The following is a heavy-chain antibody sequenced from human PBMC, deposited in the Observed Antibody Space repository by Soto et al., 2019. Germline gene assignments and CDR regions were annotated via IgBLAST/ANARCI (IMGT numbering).Heavy chain of an antibody. Sequence: ASVTVSWQAAGYGFTSYGISWVRQAPGQGLEWMGWISAYNGNTNYAQKLQGRVTMTTDTSTSTAYMELRSLRSDDTAVYYCAREGSGYTNWFDPWGQGTLVTSPQ. CDR1: GYGFTSYG. CDR2: ISAYNGNT. J-gene: IGHJ5*02. D-gene: IGHD3-22*01. V-gene: IGHV1-18*01. CDR3: AREGSGYTNWFDP.